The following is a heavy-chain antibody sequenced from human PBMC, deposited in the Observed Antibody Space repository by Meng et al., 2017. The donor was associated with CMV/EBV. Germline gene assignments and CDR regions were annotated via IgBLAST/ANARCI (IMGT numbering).Heavy chain of an antibody. Sequence: GGSLRLSCAASGFTVSSNYMSWVRQAPGKGLEWVSVIYSGGSTYYADSVKGRFTISRDNSKNTLYLQMNSLRAEDTAVYYCARARKYYYDTPGDVDYWGQGTLVTVSS. CDR3: ARARKYYYDTPGDVDY. V-gene: IGHV3-66*02. CDR1: GFTVSSNY. CDR2: IYSGGST. D-gene: IGHD3-22*01. J-gene: IGHJ4*02.